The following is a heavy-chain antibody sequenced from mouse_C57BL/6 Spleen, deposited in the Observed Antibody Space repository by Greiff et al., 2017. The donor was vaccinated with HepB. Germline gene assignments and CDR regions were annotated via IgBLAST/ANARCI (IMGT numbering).Heavy chain of an antibody. Sequence: VQLQQSGAELVRPGASVTLSCKASGYTFTDYEMHWVKQTPVHGLEWIGAIDPETGGTAYNQKFKGKAILTADKSSSTAYMELRSLTSEDSAVYYCTRDYYYGSSYWFAYWGQGTLVTVSA. CDR3: TRDYYYGSSYWFAY. V-gene: IGHV1-15*01. D-gene: IGHD1-1*01. J-gene: IGHJ3*01. CDR2: IDPETGGT. CDR1: GYTFTDYE.